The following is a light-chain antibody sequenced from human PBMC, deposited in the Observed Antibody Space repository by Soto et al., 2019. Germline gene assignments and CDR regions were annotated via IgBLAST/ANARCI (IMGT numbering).Light chain of an antibody. V-gene: IGKV3-20*01. J-gene: IGKJ1*01. CDR3: HQYGSSPRT. Sequence: EVVLTQSPGTLSMSPGERATLSCRASQSIRDMYIAWYQQKPGQAPRLLIYGASTRATGISDRFSGSGSGTDFTLTISRLEPADFAVYYCHQYGSSPRTFGQGTKVEI. CDR2: GAS. CDR1: QSIRDMY.